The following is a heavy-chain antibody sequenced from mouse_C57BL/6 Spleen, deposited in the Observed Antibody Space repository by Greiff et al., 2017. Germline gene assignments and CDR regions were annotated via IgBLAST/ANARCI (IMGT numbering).Heavy chain of an antibody. CDR2: IAPSDSYT. CDR1: GYTFTSYW. CDR3: ARGDYDGFDY. Sequence: QVQLQQPGAELVMPGASVKLSCKASGYTFTSYWMHWVKQRPGQGLEWIGEIAPSDSYTNYNQKFKGKYTLTVDKSSSTAYMQLSSLTSEDSAVYYCARGDYDGFDYWGQGTTLTVSS. D-gene: IGHD2-4*01. J-gene: IGHJ2*01. V-gene: IGHV1-69*01.